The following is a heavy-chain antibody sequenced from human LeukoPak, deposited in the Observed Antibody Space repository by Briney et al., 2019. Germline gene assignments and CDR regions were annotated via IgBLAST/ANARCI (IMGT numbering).Heavy chain of an antibody. CDR2: TFPMFGTS. CDR1: RDTFNDYA. J-gene: IGHJ4*02. D-gene: IGHD5-18*01. Sequence: SVKVSCKASRDTFNDYAITWVRQAPGQGPEWMGGTFPMFGTSTYAQKFQGRITITTDESTTTAYMELTSLTSEDTAVYYCARGKQLWNFDSWGQGTLVTVPS. V-gene: IGHV1-69*05. CDR3: ARGKQLWNFDS.